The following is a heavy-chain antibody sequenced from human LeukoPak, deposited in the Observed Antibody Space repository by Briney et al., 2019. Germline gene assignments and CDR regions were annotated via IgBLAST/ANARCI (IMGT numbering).Heavy chain of an antibody. J-gene: IGHJ4*02. Sequence: SETLSLTCTVSGGSVTSGSFYWNWIRQPPGKGLEWIGYIFYRGSTNYQSSLKSRVTISVDTPNQFSLKLNSVTAADTAVYYCARRAVDSSLYYLDYWGQGALVTVSS. CDR3: ARRAVDSSLYYLDY. CDR2: IFYRGST. V-gene: IGHV4-61*01. CDR1: GGSVTSGSFY. D-gene: IGHD6-13*01.